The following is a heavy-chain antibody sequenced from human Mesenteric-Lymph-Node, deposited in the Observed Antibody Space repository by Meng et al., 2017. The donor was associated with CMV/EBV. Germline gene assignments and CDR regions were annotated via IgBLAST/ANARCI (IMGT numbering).Heavy chain of an antibody. J-gene: IGHJ1*01. Sequence: SETLSLTCTVSGYSISSGYYWGWIRQPPGKGLEWIGSIYHSGSTYYNPSLKSRVTMSVDTSKNQFSLKLSSVTAADTAVYYCARGGVLWCPLNWGQGTLVTVSS. CDR1: GYSISSGYY. V-gene: IGHV4-38-2*02. CDR3: ARGGVLWCPLN. D-gene: IGHD2-21*01. CDR2: IYHSGST.